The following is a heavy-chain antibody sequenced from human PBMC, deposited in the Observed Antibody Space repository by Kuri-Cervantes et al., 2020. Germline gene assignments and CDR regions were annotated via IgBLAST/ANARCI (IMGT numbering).Heavy chain of an antibody. CDR2: ISSSSSYI. CDR3: ARDGGDWGLGTYWYFDL. Sequence: GGSLRLSCAASGFTFSSYSMNWVRQAPGKGLEWVSSISSSSSYIYYADSVKGRFTISRDNAKNTLYLQMNSLRAEDTAVYYCARDGGDWGLGTYWYFDLWGRGTLVTVSS. V-gene: IGHV3-21*01. CDR1: GFTFSSYS. D-gene: IGHD2-21*02. J-gene: IGHJ2*01.